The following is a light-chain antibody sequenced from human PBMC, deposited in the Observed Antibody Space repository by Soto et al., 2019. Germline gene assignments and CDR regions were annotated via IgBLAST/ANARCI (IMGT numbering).Light chain of an antibody. CDR2: AAS. Sequence: DIQMTQSPSSLSASVGDRVTIICRASQSVSTRLSWYQQKPGKAPKLLIYAASTLQSGVPSRFSGSRSGTEFTLTISSLQPEDFATYYCQQLNSYPITFGQGTRLEI. V-gene: IGKV1-5*02. CDR3: QQLNSYPIT. CDR1: QSVSTR. J-gene: IGKJ5*01.